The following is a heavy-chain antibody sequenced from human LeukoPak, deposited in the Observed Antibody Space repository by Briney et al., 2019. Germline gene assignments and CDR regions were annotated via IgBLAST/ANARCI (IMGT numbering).Heavy chain of an antibody. CDR3: ARDLRSSGY. Sequence: GSLRPSCAASGFTFSSYAMHWVRQAPGKGLEWVAVISYDGSNKYYADSVKGRFTISRDNSKNTLYLQMNSLRAEDTAVYYCARDLRSSGYWGQGTLVTVSS. CDR1: GFTFSSYA. J-gene: IGHJ4*02. D-gene: IGHD3-10*01. V-gene: IGHV3-30*04. CDR2: ISYDGSNK.